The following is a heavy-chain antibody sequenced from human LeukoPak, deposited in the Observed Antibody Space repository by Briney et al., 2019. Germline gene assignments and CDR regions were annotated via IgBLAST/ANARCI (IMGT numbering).Heavy chain of an antibody. CDR2: IYYSGST. Sequence: SETLSLTCTVSGGSLSSYYWSWIRQPPGKGLEWIGYIYYSGSTNYNPSLKSRVTISVDTSKNQISLKLSSVTAADTAVYYCARELYYGGNPFDYWGQGTLVTVSS. CDR1: GGSLSSYY. J-gene: IGHJ4*02. CDR3: ARELYYGGNPFDY. D-gene: IGHD4-23*01. V-gene: IGHV4-59*01.